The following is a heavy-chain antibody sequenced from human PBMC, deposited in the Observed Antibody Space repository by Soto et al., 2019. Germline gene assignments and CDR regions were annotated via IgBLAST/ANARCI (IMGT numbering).Heavy chain of an antibody. J-gene: IGHJ4*02. CDR3: ARIQSPGVLRGTFDY. CDR1: GGMFSSYA. D-gene: IGHD2-8*01. Sequence: GASVKVSCKASGGMFSSYAITWVRQAPGQGLEWMGGIIPIFGTTNYAQKFQGRVTITADESTSTAYMELSSLIFEYTAVYYCARIQSPGVLRGTFDYWGQGTLVTV. V-gene: IGHV1-69*13. CDR2: IIPIFGTT.